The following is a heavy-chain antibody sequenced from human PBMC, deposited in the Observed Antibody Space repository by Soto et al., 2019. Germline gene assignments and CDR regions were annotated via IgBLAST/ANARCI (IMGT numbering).Heavy chain of an antibody. CDR1: GFKCMNSF. CDR3: ARVGEYGDSPYYNYAMDV. CDR2: ISYDGSDE. J-gene: IGHJ6*02. V-gene: IGHV3-30*04. Sequence: PGWSLRASCSASGFKCMNSFFHWVSQAPGKGLEWVAVISYDGSDEHYTDSVKGRFTISRDNSRDTVYLQMSGLRSEDTAAYYCARVGEYGDSPYYNYAMDVWGQGTTVTVSS. D-gene: IGHD2-15*01.